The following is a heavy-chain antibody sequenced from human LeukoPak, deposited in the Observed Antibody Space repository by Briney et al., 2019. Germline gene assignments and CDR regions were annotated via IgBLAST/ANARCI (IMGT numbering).Heavy chain of an antibody. D-gene: IGHD2-15*01. CDR2: ISGNAATT. Sequence: GGSLRLCCVASGLSFSTYGMSWVRQAPGKGLECVSGISGNAATTYYADSVKGRFTISRENSKNTLYLQMDSLRAEDTAVYYCAKALFGGNTCWGQGTLVTVSS. J-gene: IGHJ4*02. V-gene: IGHV3-23*01. CDR1: GLSFSTYG. CDR3: AKALFGGNTC.